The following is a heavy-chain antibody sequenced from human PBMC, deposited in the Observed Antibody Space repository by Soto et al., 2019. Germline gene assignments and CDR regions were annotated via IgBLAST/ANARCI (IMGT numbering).Heavy chain of an antibody. D-gene: IGHD1-26*01. CDR2: IKQDGSEI. CDR3: ASYSGSYFPVGHDR. CDR1: GFTFGSYW. J-gene: IGHJ5*02. Sequence: EAQLVESGGGLVQPGGSLRLSCVGSGFTFGSYWMSWVRQAPGGGLECVANIKQDGSEIHYLESVKGRFTIFRDNAKKSLYLQMTSLSAEDTAVYFCASYSGSYFPVGHDRWGQGTLVTVSS. V-gene: IGHV3-7*01.